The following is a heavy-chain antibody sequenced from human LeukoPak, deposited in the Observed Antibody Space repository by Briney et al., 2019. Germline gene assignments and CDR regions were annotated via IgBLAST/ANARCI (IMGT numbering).Heavy chain of an antibody. CDR3: ARFYGDYAPDY. Sequence: GGSLRLSCAASGFTFSSYGMHWVRQAPGKGLEWVAVIWYDGSNKYYADPVKGRFTISRDNSKNTLYLQMNSLRAEDTAVYYCARFYGDYAPDYWGQGTLVTVSS. J-gene: IGHJ4*02. CDR1: GFTFSSYG. V-gene: IGHV3-33*01. CDR2: IWYDGSNK. D-gene: IGHD4-17*01.